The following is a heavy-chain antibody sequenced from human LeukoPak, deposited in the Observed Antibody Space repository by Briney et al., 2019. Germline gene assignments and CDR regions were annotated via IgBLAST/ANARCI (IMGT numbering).Heavy chain of an antibody. CDR1: GGSFSGYY. CDR3: ASSRGKPRGRGWFDP. Sequence: PSETLSLTCAVYGGSFSGYYWSWIRQPPGKGLEWIGEINHSGSTNYNPSLKSRVTISVDTSKNQFSLKLSSVTAADTAVYYCASSRGKPRGRGWFDPWGQGTLVTVSS. D-gene: IGHD3-10*01. V-gene: IGHV4-34*01. J-gene: IGHJ5*02. CDR2: INHSGST.